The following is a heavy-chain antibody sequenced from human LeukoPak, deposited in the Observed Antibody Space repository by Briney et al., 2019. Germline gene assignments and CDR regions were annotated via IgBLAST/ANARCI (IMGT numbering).Heavy chain of an antibody. CDR2: ISGSGGST. V-gene: IGHV3-23*01. Sequence: GGSLRLSCGASGFTFSSYAMSWVRQAPGKGLEWVSAISGSGGSTYYADSVKGRFTISRDNSKNTLYLQMNSLRAEDTAVYYCAKAPGGSGSGDYWGQGTLVTVSS. CDR3: AKAPGGSGSGDY. J-gene: IGHJ4*02. D-gene: IGHD3-10*01. CDR1: GFTFSSYA.